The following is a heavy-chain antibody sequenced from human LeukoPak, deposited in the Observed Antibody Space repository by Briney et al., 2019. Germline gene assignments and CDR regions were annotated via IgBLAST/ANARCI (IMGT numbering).Heavy chain of an antibody. CDR2: INTDGSRT. Sequence: GGSLRLSCAASGFTFSSHWMHWVRQAPGKGLVWVSRINTDGSRTEYADSVKGRFTISRDNAKNTLYLQMNSLRAEDTAVYYCSRGFWGWEVDYWGQGTLVTVSS. CDR3: SRGFWGWEVDY. J-gene: IGHJ4*02. D-gene: IGHD3-16*01. V-gene: IGHV3-74*03. CDR1: GFTFSSHW.